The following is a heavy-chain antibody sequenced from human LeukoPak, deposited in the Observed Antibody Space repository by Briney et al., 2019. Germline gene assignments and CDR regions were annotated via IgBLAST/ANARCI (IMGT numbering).Heavy chain of an antibody. CDR3: ARAGVRGVAYYFDY. CDR2: IYYSGST. D-gene: IGHD3-10*01. Sequence: SETLSLTCTVSGGSISSYYWSWIRQPPGKGLEWIGYIYYSGSTNYNPSLKSQVTISVDTSKNQFSLKLSSVTAADTAVYYCARAGVRGVAYYFDYWGQGTLVTVSS. CDR1: GGSISSYY. J-gene: IGHJ4*02. V-gene: IGHV4-59*01.